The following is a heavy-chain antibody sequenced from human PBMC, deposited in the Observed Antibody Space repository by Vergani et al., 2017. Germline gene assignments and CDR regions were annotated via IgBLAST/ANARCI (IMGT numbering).Heavy chain of an antibody. J-gene: IGHJ4*02. Sequence: QVQLVQSGAEVKKPGSSVKVSCKASGVTFSSYTISWVRQAPGQGLEWMGRIIPILGIANYAQKFQGRVTITADKSTSTAYMELSSLRSEDTAVYYCASATGYDLYYFDYWGQGTLVTVSS. V-gene: IGHV1-69*02. D-gene: IGHD5-12*01. CDR2: IIPILGIA. CDR1: GVTFSSYT. CDR3: ASATGYDLYYFDY.